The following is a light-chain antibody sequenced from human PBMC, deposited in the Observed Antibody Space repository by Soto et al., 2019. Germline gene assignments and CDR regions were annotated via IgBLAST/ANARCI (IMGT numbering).Light chain of an antibody. J-gene: IGKJ5*01. Sequence: EVVLTQSQVTLSLSPGERATLSCRASQSFRGLLAWYKQKPGQAPRLLIYDAYNRATGIPPRFSGSGSVTDFTLTISSLEPEDSAVYYCQQRHMWPITFGQGTRLEIK. CDR2: DAY. CDR3: QQRHMWPIT. CDR1: QSFRGL. V-gene: IGKV3-11*01.